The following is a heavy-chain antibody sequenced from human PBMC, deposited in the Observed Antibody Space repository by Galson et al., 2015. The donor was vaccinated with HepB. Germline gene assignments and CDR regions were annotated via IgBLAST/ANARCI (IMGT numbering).Heavy chain of an antibody. CDR1: GFTFSSYW. CDR3: ASLLTGDAFDI. J-gene: IGHJ3*02. Sequence: SLRLSCAASGFTFSSYWMSWVRQAPGKGLEWVANIKQDGSEKYYVDSVKGRFTISRDNAKNSLYLQMNSLRAEDTAVYYCASLLTGDAFDIWGQGTMVTVSS. CDR2: IKQDGSEK. D-gene: IGHD7-27*01. V-gene: IGHV3-7*01.